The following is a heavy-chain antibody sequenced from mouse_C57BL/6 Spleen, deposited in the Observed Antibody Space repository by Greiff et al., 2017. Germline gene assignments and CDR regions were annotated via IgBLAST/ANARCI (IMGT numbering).Heavy chain of an antibody. CDR3: ARRGTVLHYYAMDY. Sequence: QVQLKQPGAELVRPGTSVKLSCKASGYTFTSYWMHWVKQRPGQGLEWIGVIDPSDSYTNYNQKFKGKATLTVDTSSSTAYMQLSSLTSEDSAVYYCARRGTVLHYYAMDYWGQGTSVTVSS. V-gene: IGHV1-59*01. D-gene: IGHD1-1*01. CDR2: IDPSDSYT. J-gene: IGHJ4*01. CDR1: GYTFTSYW.